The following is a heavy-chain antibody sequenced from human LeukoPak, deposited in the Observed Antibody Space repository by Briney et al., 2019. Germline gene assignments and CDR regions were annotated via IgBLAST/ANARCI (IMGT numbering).Heavy chain of an antibody. CDR3: ARDLNYYDSSGYGH. V-gene: IGHV3-53*01. CDR2: IYSGGSP. J-gene: IGHJ4*02. D-gene: IGHD3-22*01. Sequence: SGGSLRLSCAASGFTFSTNYMSWVRQAPGKGLEWVSVIYSGGSPYYADSVKGRFTISRDNSMNTLYLQMNSLRAEDTAVYYCARDLNYYDSSGYGHWGQGTLVTVSS. CDR1: GFTFSTNY.